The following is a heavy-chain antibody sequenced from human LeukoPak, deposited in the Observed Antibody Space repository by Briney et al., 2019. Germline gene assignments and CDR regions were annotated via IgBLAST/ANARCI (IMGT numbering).Heavy chain of an antibody. CDR1: GFPFSSHD. D-gene: IGHD6-13*01. J-gene: IGHJ6*03. Sequence: GGSLRLSCAASGFPFSSHDMHWVRQAPGKTLEWVSVIGADGDTYYSVSVKGRFTISRENAKNSLYLQMNSLRAEDTAVYYCAARYSSSWYVPYYYMDVWGKGTTVTVSS. V-gene: IGHV3-13*01. CDR3: AARYSSSWYVPYYYMDV. CDR2: IGADGDT.